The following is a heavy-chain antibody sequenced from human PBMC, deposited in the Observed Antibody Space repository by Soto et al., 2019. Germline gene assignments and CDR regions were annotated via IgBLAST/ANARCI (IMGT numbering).Heavy chain of an antibody. D-gene: IGHD3-3*01. CDR1: GFTFSSYA. J-gene: IGHJ4*02. V-gene: IGHV3-23*01. CDR2: ISGSGGST. CDR3: AKLGITIFGVVIAPFDY. Sequence: PGGSLRLSCAASGFTFSSYAMSWVRQAPGKGLEWVSAISGSGGSTYYADSVKGRFTISRDNSKNTLYLQMNSLRAEDTAVYYCAKLGITIFGVVIAPFDYWGQGTLVTVSS.